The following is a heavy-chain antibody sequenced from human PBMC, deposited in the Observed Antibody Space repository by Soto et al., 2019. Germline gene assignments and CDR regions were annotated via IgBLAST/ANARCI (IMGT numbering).Heavy chain of an antibody. Sequence: EVQLVESGGGLVQPGRSLSLSCAASGFTFDDYAMHWVRQAPGKGLAWVLGMSWNSGSIGNSDSVKGRFTICRDNDKNSLYLQMNSLRAEDTALYYCAKEWEGHWYFELWGRGTLVTASS. V-gene: IGHV3-9*01. CDR2: MSWNSGSI. CDR3: AKEWEGHWYFEL. D-gene: IGHD1-26*01. CDR1: GFTFDDYA. J-gene: IGHJ2*01.